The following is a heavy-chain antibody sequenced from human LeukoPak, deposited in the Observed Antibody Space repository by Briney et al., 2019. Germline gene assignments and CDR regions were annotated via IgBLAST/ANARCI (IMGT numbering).Heavy chain of an antibody. CDR2: ISHTGSVN. Sequence: GGSLRLSCAASGFVFSDYYMSWIRQAPGRGLEWVSIISHTGSVNYYADSVKGRFTISRDNAQNSLYLQMSSLRAEDTAMYYCTRAMHAGSDYYLDWGQGTLVTVSS. CDR1: GFVFSDYY. V-gene: IGHV3-11*01. CDR3: TRAMHAGSDYYLD. J-gene: IGHJ4*02. D-gene: IGHD3-22*01.